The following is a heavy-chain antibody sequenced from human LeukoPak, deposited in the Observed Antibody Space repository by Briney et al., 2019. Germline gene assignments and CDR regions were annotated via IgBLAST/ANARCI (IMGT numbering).Heavy chain of an antibody. V-gene: IGHV1-2*02. CDR1: GCTFTGYY. CDR2: INPNSGGT. D-gene: IGHD1-1*01. J-gene: IGHJ3*02. Sequence: ASVKVSCKASGCTFTGYYMHWVRQAPGQGLEWMGWINPNSGGTNYAQKFQGRVTMTRDTSISTAYMELSRLRSDDTAVYYCARDRTREGPSRGHAFDIWGQGTMVTVSS. CDR3: ARDRTREGPSRGHAFDI.